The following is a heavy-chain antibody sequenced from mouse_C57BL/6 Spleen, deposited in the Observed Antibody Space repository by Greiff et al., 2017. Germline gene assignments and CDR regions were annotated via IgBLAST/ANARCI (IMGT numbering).Heavy chain of an antibody. CDR3: ARGVVATRADY. CDR1: GYSITSGYY. CDR2: ISYDGSN. V-gene: IGHV3-6*01. D-gene: IGHD1-1*01. J-gene: IGHJ2*01. Sequence: DVKLVESGPGLVKPSQSLSLTCSVTGYSITSGYYWNWIRQFPGNKLEWMGYISYDGSNNYNPSLKNRISITRETSKNQFFLKLNSVTTEDTATYYCARGVVATRADYWGQGTTLTVSS.